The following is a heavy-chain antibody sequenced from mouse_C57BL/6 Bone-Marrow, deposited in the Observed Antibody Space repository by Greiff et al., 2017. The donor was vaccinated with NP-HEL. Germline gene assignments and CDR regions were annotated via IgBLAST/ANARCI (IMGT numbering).Heavy chain of an antibody. Sequence: QVQLKESGAELARPGASVKLSCKASGYTFTSYGISWVKQRTGPGLEWIGEIYPRSGNTYYNEKFKGKATLTADKSSSTAYMELRSLTSEDSAVYFCASPRYYGSSFYYFDYWGQGTTLTVSS. V-gene: IGHV1-81*01. CDR3: ASPRYYGSSFYYFDY. CDR1: GYTFTSYG. J-gene: IGHJ2*01. CDR2: IYPRSGNT. D-gene: IGHD1-1*01.